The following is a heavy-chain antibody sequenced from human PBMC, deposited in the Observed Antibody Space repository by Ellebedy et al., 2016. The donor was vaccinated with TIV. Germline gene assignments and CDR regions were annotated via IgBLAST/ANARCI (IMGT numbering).Heavy chain of an antibody. D-gene: IGHD3-3*01. CDR3: ARQSYYDFWSDYYRGDNDAFDI. CDR2: IYYSGST. V-gene: IGHV4-59*08. CDR1: GGSISSYY. Sequence: MPSETLSLTCTVSGGSISSYYWSWIRQPPGRGLAWIGYIYYSGSTNYNPSLKSRLTISVDTSKNQFSLKLSSVTAADTAVYYCARQSYYDFWSDYYRGDNDAFDIWGQGTVVIVSS. J-gene: IGHJ3*02.